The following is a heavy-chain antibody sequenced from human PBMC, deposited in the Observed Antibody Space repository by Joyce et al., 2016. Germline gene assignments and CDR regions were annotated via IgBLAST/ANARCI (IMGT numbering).Heavy chain of an antibody. CDR3: ALMVRGVIIV. V-gene: IGHV1-69*12. Sequence: QVRLEQSGAEVKEPGSSVGVSCKASGGPFSTYSTNWVRQAPGQGLEWLGGSTPVFGTTNHAQSFQDRATITADESANTAYMQLSSLTSDDTAIDFCALMVRGVIIVWGQGTMVTVSS. CDR1: GGPFSTYS. D-gene: IGHD3-10*01. CDR2: STPVFGTT. J-gene: IGHJ3*01.